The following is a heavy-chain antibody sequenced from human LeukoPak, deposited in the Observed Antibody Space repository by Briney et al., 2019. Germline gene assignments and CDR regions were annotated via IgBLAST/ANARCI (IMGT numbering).Heavy chain of an antibody. J-gene: IGHJ4*02. CDR1: GFTFSSYG. CDR3: AREGRSSWYLPY. CDR2: IWYDGSNK. D-gene: IGHD6-13*01. V-gene: IGHV3-33*01. Sequence: GRSLRLSCAASGFTFSSYGMHWVRQAPGKGLEWVAVIWYDGSNKYYADSVKGRFTISRDNSKNTLYLQMNSLRAEDTAVYYCAREGRSSWYLPYWGQGTLVTVSS.